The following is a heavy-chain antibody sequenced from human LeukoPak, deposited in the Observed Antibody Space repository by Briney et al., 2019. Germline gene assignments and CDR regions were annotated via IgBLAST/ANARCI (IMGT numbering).Heavy chain of an antibody. Sequence: ASVKVSCKASGYTFTDYYMHWVRQAPGQGLEWMGWIDPNSGGTNYAQKFQGRVTMTRDTSTSTAYMELSRLRSDDTAVYYCAPTDVYYFDYWGQGTLVTVSS. CDR1: GYTFTDYY. V-gene: IGHV1-2*02. D-gene: IGHD4-11*01. CDR2: IDPNSGGT. J-gene: IGHJ4*02. CDR3: APTDVYYFDY.